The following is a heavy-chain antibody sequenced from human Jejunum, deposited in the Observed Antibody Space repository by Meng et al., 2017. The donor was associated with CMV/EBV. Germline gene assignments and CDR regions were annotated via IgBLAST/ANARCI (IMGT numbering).Heavy chain of an antibody. D-gene: IGHD3-3*01. J-gene: IGHJ4*02. Sequence: QVQLVESGGGVVQPGGXXXVSCATSAFTFSKFGMHWVRQAPGKGLEWVAFIWYDGTQKYYADSVKGRITISRDNSKNILFLQLNSLGTDDTAVYYCAKDHHDFWSGYFDSWGQGTRVTVSS. V-gene: IGHV3-30*02. CDR3: AKDHHDFWSGYFDS. CDR2: IWYDGTQK. CDR1: AFTFSKFG.